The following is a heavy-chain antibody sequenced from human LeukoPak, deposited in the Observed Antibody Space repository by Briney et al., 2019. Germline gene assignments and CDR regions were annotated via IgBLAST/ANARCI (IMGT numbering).Heavy chain of an antibody. CDR1: GFTFSSHW. V-gene: IGHV3-74*01. J-gene: IGHJ6*02. CDR2: IEYDASST. CDR3: ASYDFWSGYS. Sequence: GGSLRLSCADSGFTFSSHWMHWVRQAPGKGLVWVSRIEYDASSTSYADSVKGRFTISRDNAKNTLYLQMNSLRAEDTAVYYCASYDFWSGYSWGQGTTVTVSS. D-gene: IGHD3-3*01.